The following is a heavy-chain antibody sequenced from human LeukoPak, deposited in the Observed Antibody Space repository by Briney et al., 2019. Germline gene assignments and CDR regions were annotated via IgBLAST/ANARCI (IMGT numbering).Heavy chain of an antibody. Sequence: GGSLRLSCAASGFTFSNAWMSWVRQAPGKGLEWVSAISGSGGSTYYADSVKGRFTISRDNSKNTLYLQMNSLRAEDTAVYYCAKFRSGYDYRFDYWGQGTLVTVSS. D-gene: IGHD5-12*01. CDR3: AKFRSGYDYRFDY. CDR1: GFTFSNAW. J-gene: IGHJ4*02. V-gene: IGHV3-23*01. CDR2: ISGSGGST.